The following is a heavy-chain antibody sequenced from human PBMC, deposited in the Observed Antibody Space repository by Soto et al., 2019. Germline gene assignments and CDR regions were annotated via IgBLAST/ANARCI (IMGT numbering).Heavy chain of an antibody. CDR1: GFTFSSDA. J-gene: IGHJ4*02. V-gene: IGHV3-33*01. D-gene: IGHD1-26*01. CDR3: ARDRYSGSYLDY. CDR2: IWGDGSTE. Sequence: QVQLVESGGGVVQPGRSLGLSCVASGFTFSSDAMHWVRQAPGKGLEWVAAIWGDGSTEKYADSVKGRFTVSRDNSKNTLYLQMNSLRGEDTAVYYCARDRYSGSYLDYWGQGTLVTVSS.